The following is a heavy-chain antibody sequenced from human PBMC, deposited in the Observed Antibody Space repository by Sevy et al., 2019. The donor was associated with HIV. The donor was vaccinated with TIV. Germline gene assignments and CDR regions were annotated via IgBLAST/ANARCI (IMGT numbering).Heavy chain of an antibody. J-gene: IGHJ4*02. CDR3: ARDWAPGYYYDALGVKRDYYFDY. Sequence: ASVKVSCKASDYTFSTQGFNWVRQAPGQGLEWMGWISAYNGNTKYAQMFQCRVTMTTDTSTSTAYMELRSLTSDDTAVYYCARDWAPGYYYDALGVKRDYYFDYWGQGTLVTVSS. CDR1: DYTFSTQG. V-gene: IGHV1-18*01. D-gene: IGHD3-22*01. CDR2: ISAYNGNT.